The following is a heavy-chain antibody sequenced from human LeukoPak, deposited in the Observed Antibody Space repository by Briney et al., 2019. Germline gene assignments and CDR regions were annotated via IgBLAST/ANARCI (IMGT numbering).Heavy chain of an antibody. Sequence: PGGSLRLSCAASGFTFSSYGMHWVRKAPGKGLEWVAVISYDGSNKYYADSVKGRFTISRDNSKNTLYLQMNSLRAEDTAVYYCAKPPQGELEYYFDYWGQGTLVTVST. CDR2: ISYDGSNK. J-gene: IGHJ4*02. V-gene: IGHV3-30*18. CDR3: AKPPQGELEYYFDY. CDR1: GFTFSSYG. D-gene: IGHD3-3*01.